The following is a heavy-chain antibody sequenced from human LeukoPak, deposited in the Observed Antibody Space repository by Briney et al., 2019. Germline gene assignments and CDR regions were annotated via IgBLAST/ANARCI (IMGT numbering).Heavy chain of an antibody. CDR1: GGSISSGSYY. Sequence: SQTLSLTCTVSGGSISSGSYYWSWIRQPAGKGLEWIGRIYTSGSTNYNSSLKSRVTISVDTSKNQFSLKLSSVTAADTAVYYCAREGLHVDYWGQGTLVTVSS. V-gene: IGHV4-61*02. D-gene: IGHD5-24*01. CDR3: AREGLHVDY. CDR2: IYTSGST. J-gene: IGHJ4*02.